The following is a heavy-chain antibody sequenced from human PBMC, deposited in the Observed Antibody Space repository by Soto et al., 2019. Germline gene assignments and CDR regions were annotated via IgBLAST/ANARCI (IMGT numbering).Heavy chain of an antibody. CDR3: ASSLRDGYNFYFDY. CDR2: IIPIFGTA. V-gene: IGHV1-69*01. CDR1: GGTFSSYA. Sequence: QVQLVQSGAEVKKPGSSVKVSCEASGGTFSSYAISWVRQAPGQGLEWMGGIIPIFGTANYAQKFQGRVTITADESTSTAYMELSSLRSEDTAVYYCASSLRDGYNFYFDYWGQGTLVTVSS. D-gene: IGHD5-12*01. J-gene: IGHJ4*02.